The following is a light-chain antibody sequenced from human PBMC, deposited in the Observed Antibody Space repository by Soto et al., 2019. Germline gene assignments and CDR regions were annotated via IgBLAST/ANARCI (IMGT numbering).Light chain of an antibody. Sequence: EIVLTQPPATMSVSPGERATLSCRASQSVSTNLAWYQQKPGQPPRLLIYGAYTRATDIPARFSGSGSGTEFTLTIIGLQSEDFAVYYCHQYNNWPPYTFGQGTRLEIK. CDR2: GAY. V-gene: IGKV3-15*01. CDR1: QSVSTN. J-gene: IGKJ5*01. CDR3: HQYNNWPPYT.